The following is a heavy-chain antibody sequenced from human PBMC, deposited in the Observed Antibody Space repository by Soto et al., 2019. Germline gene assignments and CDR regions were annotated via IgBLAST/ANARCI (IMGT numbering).Heavy chain of an antibody. V-gene: IGHV1-46*01. CDR1: GYTFTSYY. CDR3: GRDLYSDCGDY. CDR2: INPCGSST. J-gene: IGHJ4*02. D-gene: IGHD5-12*01. Sequence: GSAVKVSCKDSGYTFTSYYMHGVRQAPGQGLEWMGIINPCGSSTSYAQKCQGRVTMTRDTSTSTVYMELSSLRAEDTAVYCCGRDLYSDCGDYWGQGTMVTVSS.